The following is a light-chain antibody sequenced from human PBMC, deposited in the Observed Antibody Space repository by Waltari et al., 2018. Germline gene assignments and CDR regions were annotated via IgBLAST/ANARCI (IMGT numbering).Light chain of an antibody. J-gene: IGLJ3*02. CDR1: SIGSKS. CDR2: YAS. CDR3: QVWDGNNDVGV. V-gene: IGLV3-21*04. Sequence: SYVLTQPPSVSVAPGETASVTCGGDSIGSKSVQWSTQKPGQAPVLVIYYASERPLGIPERFSGSNSGYTASLTLSRVEVGDEADYYCQVWDGNNDVGVFGGGTKLTVL.